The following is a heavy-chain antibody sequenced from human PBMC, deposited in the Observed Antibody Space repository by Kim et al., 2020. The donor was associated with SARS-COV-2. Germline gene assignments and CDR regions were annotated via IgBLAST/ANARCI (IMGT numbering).Heavy chain of an antibody. Sequence: GRFTISRNNTKNSLYLQMNGLRAEDTALYYCAKGWTDCSGGSCLNDYFDYWGQGTLVTVSS. D-gene: IGHD2-15*01. V-gene: IGHV3-9*01. CDR3: AKGWTDCSGGSCLNDYFDY. J-gene: IGHJ4*02.